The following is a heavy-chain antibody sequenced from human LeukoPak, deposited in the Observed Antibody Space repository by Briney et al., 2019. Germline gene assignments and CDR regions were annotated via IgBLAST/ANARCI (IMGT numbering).Heavy chain of an antibody. V-gene: IGHV4-34*04. D-gene: IGHD1/OR15-1a*01. Sequence: SETLSLTCNVSGTSFTHYYWSWIRQTPEKGLEWIGQINHSGDTSHNPSLRSRATLSVDSSKNQFSLKVTSVTAADTGVYYCARGPGTVGLSPWGQGTLVTVSS. J-gene: IGHJ5*02. CDR3: ARGPGTVGLSP. CDR1: GTSFTHYY. CDR2: INHSGDT.